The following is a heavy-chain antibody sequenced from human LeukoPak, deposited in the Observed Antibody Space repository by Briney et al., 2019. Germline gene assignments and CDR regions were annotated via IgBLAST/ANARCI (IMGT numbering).Heavy chain of an antibody. CDR3: AAWGDGGND. CDR1: GFTFSHYW. J-gene: IGHJ4*02. D-gene: IGHD1-1*01. V-gene: IGHV3-7*05. CDR2: INPDGSYK. Sequence: GGSLRLSCAASGFTFSHYWMNWIRQAPGIGLEWVANINPDGSYKRYVGSAKDRFVVSRDNAKNSLYLQMSGLRVEDTAVYYCAAWGDGGNDWGQGTLVTVSS.